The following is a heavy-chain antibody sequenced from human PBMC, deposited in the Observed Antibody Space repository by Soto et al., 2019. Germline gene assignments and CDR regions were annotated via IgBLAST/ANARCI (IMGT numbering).Heavy chain of an antibody. J-gene: IGHJ4*02. CDR1: GGSLSTNP. CDR2: TGSGTGPG. V-gene: IGHV1-69*06. Sequence: QVQLVQSGTEVKKPGSSVKVSCKTSGGSLSTNPISWVRQAPGQGLEWMGGTGSGTGPGNHAQKFQGRLTVKADKSTGTVYRELTNLSSEDTDVEYCARRDSGGFFRFFASWGKGNLVTLSA. D-gene: IGHD2-15*01. CDR3: ARRDSGGFFRFFAS.